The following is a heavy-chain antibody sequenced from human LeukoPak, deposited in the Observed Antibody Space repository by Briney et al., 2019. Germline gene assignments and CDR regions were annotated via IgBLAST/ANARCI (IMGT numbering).Heavy chain of an antibody. D-gene: IGHD5-12*01. CDR1: GYSFTSYW. V-gene: IGHV5-51*01. CDR2: IYPRDSDT. CDR3: ASHKGSGYGGYYFDY. Sequence: GESLKISCKGSGYSFTSYWIGWVRQMPGKGLEWMGIIYPRDSDTRYSPSFQGQVTISADKSISTAYLQWSSLKASDTAMYYCASHKGSGYGGYYFDYWGQGTLVTVSS. J-gene: IGHJ4*02.